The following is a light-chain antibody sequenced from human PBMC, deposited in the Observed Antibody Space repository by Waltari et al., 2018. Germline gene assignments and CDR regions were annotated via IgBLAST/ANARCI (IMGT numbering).Light chain of an antibody. CDR1: TSDVGNYDL. J-gene: IGLJ1*01. CDR2: EVI. CDR3: CSYAGRGTYV. Sequence: QSALTQPASASATPRQSINISCAGTTSDVGNYDLVSWYQQHPGKAPKLLICEVIKRPSGVSSRFSGSKSGNTASLTISGLQAEDEADYYCCSYAGRGTYVFGSGTKVTVL. V-gene: IGLV2-23*02.